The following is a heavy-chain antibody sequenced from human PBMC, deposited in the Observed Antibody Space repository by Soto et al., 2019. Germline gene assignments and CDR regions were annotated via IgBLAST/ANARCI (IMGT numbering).Heavy chain of an antibody. Sequence: GGSLRLSCAASGFTFSSYGMHWVRQAPGKGLEWVAVIWYDGSNKYYADSVKGRFTISRDNSKNTLYLQMNSLRAEDTAVYYCARDRGYQPPPRAWFDPWGQGTLVTVSS. V-gene: IGHV3-33*01. J-gene: IGHJ5*02. CDR2: IWYDGSNK. CDR3: ARDRGYQPPPRAWFDP. D-gene: IGHD2-2*01. CDR1: GFTFSSYG.